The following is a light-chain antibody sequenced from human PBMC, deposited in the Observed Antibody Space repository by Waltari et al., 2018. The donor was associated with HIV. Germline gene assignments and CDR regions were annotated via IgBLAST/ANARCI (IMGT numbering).Light chain of an antibody. Sequence: DILISQSPRSLSVTPGESASISCWATESLLNGNNKRNYIDWYVQRPGQTTRLLIYLASSRASGVPARFACIGSGTNFTLRITKVAPEDVGTYYCLQGLRAPFAFGQGT. CDR2: LAS. CDR3: LQGLRAPFA. V-gene: IGKV2-28*01. J-gene: IGKJ2*01. CDR1: ESLLNGNNKRNY.